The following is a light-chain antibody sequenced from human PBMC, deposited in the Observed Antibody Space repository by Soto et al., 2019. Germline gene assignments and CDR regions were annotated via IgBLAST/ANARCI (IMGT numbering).Light chain of an antibody. CDR3: QEIISAPLN. J-gene: IGKJ4*01. CDR2: AAS. V-gene: IGKV1-39*01. CDR1: QSVTIY. Sequence: DIPMTQAPSSLSASVGDRVTITCRASQSVTIYLNWYQQIPGIAPKLLIYAASSLQSGVPSRFSGSGSGTDFTLTISSLQPEDSVSYFCQEIISAPLNFGGGTKVEIK.